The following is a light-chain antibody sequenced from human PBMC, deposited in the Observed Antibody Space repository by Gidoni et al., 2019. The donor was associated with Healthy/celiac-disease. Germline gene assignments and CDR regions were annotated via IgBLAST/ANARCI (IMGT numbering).Light chain of an antibody. J-gene: IGKJ4*01. Sequence: EIVMTQSPATLSVSPGERVTLSCRASQSISSNLAWYQQKHGQAPRLLIYDASTRATGVSARFSGSGSGTEFTLTISSLQSEDFAVYYCQQYNNWPLTFGGGTKVEIK. V-gene: IGKV3-15*01. CDR2: DAS. CDR1: QSISSN. CDR3: QQYNNWPLT.